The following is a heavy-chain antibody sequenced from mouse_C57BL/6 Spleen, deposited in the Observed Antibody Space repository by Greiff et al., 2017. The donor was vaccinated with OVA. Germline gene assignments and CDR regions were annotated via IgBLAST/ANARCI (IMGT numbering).Heavy chain of an antibody. Sequence: QVQLQQPGAELVKPGASVKLSCKASGYTFTSYWMHWVKQRPGQGLEWIGMIHPNSGSTNYNEKFKSKATLTVDKSSSTACMQLSSLTSEDSAVYYGGPTTGVAYYAMDYWGQGTSVTVSP. CDR1: GYTFTSYW. V-gene: IGHV1-64*01. CDR3: GPTTGVAYYAMDY. J-gene: IGHJ4*01. D-gene: IGHD1-1*01. CDR2: IHPNSGST.